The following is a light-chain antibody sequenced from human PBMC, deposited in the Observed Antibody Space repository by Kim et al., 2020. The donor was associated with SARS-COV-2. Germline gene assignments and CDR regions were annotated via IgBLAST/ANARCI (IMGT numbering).Light chain of an antibody. Sequence: ASVGDSVIITCRASQGISNYLAWYQQKPGKVPKLLIYAASSLLSGVPSRFSGSGSVTDFTLTISSLQPEDVATYYCQKYNSAPLTFGGGTKVDIK. V-gene: IGKV1-27*01. CDR3: QKYNSAPLT. J-gene: IGKJ4*01. CDR2: AAS. CDR1: QGISNY.